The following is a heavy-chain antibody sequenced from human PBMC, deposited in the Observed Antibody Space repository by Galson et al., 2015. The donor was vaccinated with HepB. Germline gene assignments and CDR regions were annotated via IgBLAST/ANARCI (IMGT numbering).Heavy chain of an antibody. D-gene: IGHD2-2*01. CDR2: ISNLGTTR. CDR1: GFIFSDYY. J-gene: IGHJ5*01. CDR3: VTDRDCSGTKCYYTRFDS. V-gene: IGHV3-11*01. Sequence: SLRLSCATSGFIFSDYYMSWIRQAQGKGLEWISYISNLGTTRYYADSVKGRFTISRDNANKTLYLQRDRLTAEDTAVYYCVTDRDCSGTKCYYTRFDSWGQGTPVTVSS.